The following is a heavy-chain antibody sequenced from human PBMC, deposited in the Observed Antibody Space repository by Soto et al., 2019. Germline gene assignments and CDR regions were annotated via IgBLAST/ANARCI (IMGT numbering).Heavy chain of an antibody. Sequence: GASVKVSCKTSGYSFTTFFLHWMRQAPGQRLEWMGWINPASGDTMYSQKFLGRVSNTRDTSATTAYMELTSLTSEDTAVYYCARGPSSGCFDSWGQGTLVTVSS. CDR3: ARGPSSGCFDS. V-gene: IGHV1-3*01. D-gene: IGHD5-12*01. CDR1: GYSFTTFF. J-gene: IGHJ4*02. CDR2: INPASGDT.